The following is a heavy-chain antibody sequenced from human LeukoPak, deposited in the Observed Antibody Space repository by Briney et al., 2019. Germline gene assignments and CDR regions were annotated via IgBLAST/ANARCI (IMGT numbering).Heavy chain of an antibody. CDR3: ARGHYDVLAASYKWTPDY. Sequence: GGSLRLSCAVSGITLSNYGMNWVRLAPGKGLEWVSSITSGGDYIYYADSVKGRFTTSRDNAKNSLSLQLNSLRVEDTAVYYCARGHYDVLAASYKWTPDYWGQGTLVTVSS. CDR1: GITLSNYG. V-gene: IGHV3-21*01. D-gene: IGHD3-9*01. J-gene: IGHJ4*02. CDR2: ITSGGDYI.